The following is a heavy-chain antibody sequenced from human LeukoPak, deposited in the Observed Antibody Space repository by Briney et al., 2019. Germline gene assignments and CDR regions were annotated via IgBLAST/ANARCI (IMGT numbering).Heavy chain of an antibody. Sequence: GGSMRLSCAASGFTFSTYAMSWVRQAPGKGLKWVSASSGSGVNTYYADSVKGRFTISRDNSKNTLLLHMNSLRAEDTAIYYCAKSGGSGNWRHYYTDVCGKGTTVTVSS. CDR3: AKSGGSGNWRHYYTDV. J-gene: IGHJ6*03. CDR2: SSGSGVNT. V-gene: IGHV3-23*01. CDR1: GFTFSTYA. D-gene: IGHD3-10*01.